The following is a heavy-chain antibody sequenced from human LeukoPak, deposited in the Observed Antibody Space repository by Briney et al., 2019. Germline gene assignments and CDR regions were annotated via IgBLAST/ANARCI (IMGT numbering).Heavy chain of an antibody. J-gene: IGHJ3*02. V-gene: IGHV3-11*06. D-gene: IGHD3-22*01. CDR2: ISSRGSYT. Sequence: GGSLRLSCAASGFIFSDYYMSWIRQAPGKGLEWVSHISSRGSYTNYADSVKGRFTISRDNAKNSLYLQMNTLRDEDTAVYYCARDTRSSKTYYDSSGYYPDAFDIWGQGTMVPVSS. CDR1: GFIFSDYY. CDR3: ARDTRSSKTYYDSSGYYPDAFDI.